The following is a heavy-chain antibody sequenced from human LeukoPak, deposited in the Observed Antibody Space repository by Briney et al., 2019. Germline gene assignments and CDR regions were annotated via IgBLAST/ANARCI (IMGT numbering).Heavy chain of an antibody. Sequence: ASVKVSCEASGYTFTSYYMHWVRQAPGQGLEWMGIINPSGGSTSYAQKFQGRVTMTRDTSTSTVYMELSSLRSEDTAVYYCARDHGRAIPYHWLAPWGQGTLVTVSS. V-gene: IGHV1-46*01. CDR1: GYTFTSYY. J-gene: IGHJ5*02. CDR2: INPSGGST. CDR3: ARDHGRAIPYHWLAP. D-gene: IGHD2-2*01.